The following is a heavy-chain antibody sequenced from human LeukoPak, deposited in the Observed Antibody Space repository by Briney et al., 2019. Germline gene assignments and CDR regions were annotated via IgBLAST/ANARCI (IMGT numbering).Heavy chain of an antibody. D-gene: IGHD2-2*01. V-gene: IGHV3-21*01. Sequence: GGSLRLSCAASGFTFSTYIMHWVRQPPGKGLEWVSSISSSSVYIYYAGSMKGRFTISRDNAKNSLYLQMNSLRAEDTAVYYCARDPNADGYFDYWGQGTLVTVSS. CDR1: GFTFSTYI. CDR2: ISSSSVYI. J-gene: IGHJ4*02. CDR3: ARDPNADGYFDY.